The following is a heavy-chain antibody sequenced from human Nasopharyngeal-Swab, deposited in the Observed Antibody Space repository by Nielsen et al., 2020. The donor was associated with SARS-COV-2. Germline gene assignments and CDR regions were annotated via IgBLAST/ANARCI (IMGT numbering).Heavy chain of an antibody. CDR2: ISYDGSNK. CDR3: AKDLAGDGYNWGYFDY. V-gene: IGHV3-30*18. Sequence: GESLKISCAASGFTFSSYGMHWVRQAPGKGLEWVAVISYDGSNKYYADSVKGRFTISRDNSKNTLHLQMNSLRAEDTAVYYCAKDLAGDGYNWGYFDYWGQGTLVTVSS. CDR1: GFTFSSYG. J-gene: IGHJ4*02. D-gene: IGHD5-24*01.